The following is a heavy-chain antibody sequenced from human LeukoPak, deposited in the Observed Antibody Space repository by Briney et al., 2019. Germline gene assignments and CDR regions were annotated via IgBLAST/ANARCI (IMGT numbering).Heavy chain of an antibody. D-gene: IGHD6-6*01. CDR1: GFSFSGHW. CDR3: ARGPNSNWSGLDF. Sequence: GGSLRLSCTASGFSFSGHWMHWARQLPGKGLVWVSRTSPTGSTTSYADSVKGRFTVSRDNAKNTLYLQVNNLRAEDTAVYYCARGPNSNWSGLDFWGQGTLLTVSS. J-gene: IGHJ4*02. V-gene: IGHV3-74*01. CDR2: TSPTGSTT.